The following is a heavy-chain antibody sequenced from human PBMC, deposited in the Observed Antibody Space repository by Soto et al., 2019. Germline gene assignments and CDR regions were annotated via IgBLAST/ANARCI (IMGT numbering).Heavy chain of an antibody. V-gene: IGHV4-30-4*01. D-gene: IGHD3-22*01. CDR1: GGSISSDDYY. CDR3: ARDLDGLHDDTSGPFPRPG. Sequence: SETLSLTCTVSGGSISSDDYYWSWIRQAPGRGLEWIGYIHSSGSIYYNPSLKSRATMSIDTAGNQFSMKVSSVTVADTAVYYCARDLDGLHDDTSGPFPRPGWGQGTLVTVSS. J-gene: IGHJ1*01. CDR2: IHSSGSI.